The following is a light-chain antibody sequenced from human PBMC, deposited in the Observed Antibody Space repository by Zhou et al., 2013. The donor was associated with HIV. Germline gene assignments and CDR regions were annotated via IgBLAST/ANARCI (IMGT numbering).Light chain of an antibody. J-gene: IGKJ1*01. CDR3: QQSYSTPRT. CDR1: QSVSTSY. V-gene: IGKV3-20*01. Sequence: EIVLTQSPGTLSLSPGERATLSCRASQSVSTSYLAWYQQKPDLAPSLLIYATSSRATGIPDRFSGSGSGTDFTLTISSLQPEDFATYYCQQSYSTPRTFGQGTKVEIK. CDR2: ATS.